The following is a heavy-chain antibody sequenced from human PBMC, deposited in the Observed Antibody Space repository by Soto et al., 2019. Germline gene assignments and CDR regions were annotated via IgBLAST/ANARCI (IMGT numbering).Heavy chain of an antibody. CDR2: IKQDGSEI. Sequence: EVQLVESGGDLVQPGGSLRLSCAASGFTFSTYWMTWVRQAPGKGLEWVANIKQDGSEIYYVDSVKGRFTISRDNAKNSLFLQMDSRRAYDTAGYYCASGVYYLDYWGQGTLVTVSS. J-gene: IGHJ4*02. CDR1: GFTFSTYW. V-gene: IGHV3-7*05. D-gene: IGHD2-8*01. CDR3: ASGVYYLDY.